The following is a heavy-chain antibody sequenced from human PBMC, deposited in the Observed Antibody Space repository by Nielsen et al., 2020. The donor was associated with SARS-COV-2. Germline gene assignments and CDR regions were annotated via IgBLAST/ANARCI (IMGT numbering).Heavy chain of an antibody. CDR2: ISGSGGST. J-gene: IGHJ4*02. CDR1: GFTFSSYA. V-gene: IGHV3-23*01. CDR3: AKDGAIFGVGYGAYFDY. D-gene: IGHD3-3*01. Sequence: GESLKISCAASGFTFSSYAMSWVRQAPGKGLEWVSAISGSGGSTYYADSVKGRFTISRDNSKNTLYLQMNSLGAEDTAVYYCAKDGAIFGVGYGAYFDYWGQGTLVTVSS.